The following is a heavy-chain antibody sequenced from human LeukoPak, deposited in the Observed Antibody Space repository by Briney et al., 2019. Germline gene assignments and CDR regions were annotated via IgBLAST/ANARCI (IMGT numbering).Heavy chain of an antibody. CDR2: IYTSGST. Sequence: SETLSLTXTVSGGSISSYYWSWIRQPAGKGMEWIGRIYTSGSTNYNPSLKSRVTMSVDTSKNQFSLKLSSVTAADTAVYYCARGEYSSSSSYYYYYYMDVWGKGTTVTVSS. J-gene: IGHJ6*03. D-gene: IGHD6-6*01. V-gene: IGHV4-4*07. CDR1: GGSISSYY. CDR3: ARGEYSSSSSYYYYYYMDV.